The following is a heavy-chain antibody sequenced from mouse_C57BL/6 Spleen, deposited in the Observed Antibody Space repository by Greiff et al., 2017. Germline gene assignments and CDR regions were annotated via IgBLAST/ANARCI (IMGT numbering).Heavy chain of an antibody. Sequence: QVQLQQSGAELVKPGASVKLSCKASGYTFTSYWMHWVKQRPGQGLEWIGMIHPNSGSTNYNEKFKSKDTLTVDKSSSTAYMQLSSLTSEDSAVYYCARRLAFSAFWYFDVWGTGTTVTVSA. CDR1: GYTFTSYW. CDR2: IHPNSGST. CDR3: ARRLAFSAFWYFDV. D-gene: IGHD6-2*01. V-gene: IGHV1-64*01. J-gene: IGHJ1*03.